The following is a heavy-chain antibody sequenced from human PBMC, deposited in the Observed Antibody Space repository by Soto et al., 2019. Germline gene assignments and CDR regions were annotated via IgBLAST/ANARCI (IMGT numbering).Heavy chain of an antibody. D-gene: IGHD3-10*01. CDR1: GFTFSSYS. CDR2: ISSSSSTI. J-gene: IGHJ4*02. CDR3: ASLLRDPGANY. V-gene: IGHV3-48*02. Sequence: GGSLRLSCAASGFTFSSYSMNWVRQAPGKGLEWVSYISSSSSTIYYAGSVKGRFTISRDNAKNTLYLQMNSLRDKDTAVYYCASLLRDPGANYWGQGTLVTVSS.